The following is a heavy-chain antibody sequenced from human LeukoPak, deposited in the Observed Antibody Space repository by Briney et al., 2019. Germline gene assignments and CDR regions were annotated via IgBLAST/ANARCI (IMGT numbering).Heavy chain of an antibody. CDR2: ISYDGSNK. J-gene: IGHJ4*02. D-gene: IGHD6-6*01. Sequence: PGGSLRLSCAASGFTFSSYAMHWVRQAPGKGLEWVAVISYDGSNKYYADSVKGRFTISGDNSKNTLYLQMNSLRAEDTAVYYCARKSAGYAYSSLSLDYWGQGTLVTVSS. V-gene: IGHV3-30-3*01. CDR1: GFTFSSYA. CDR3: ARKSAGYAYSSLSLDY.